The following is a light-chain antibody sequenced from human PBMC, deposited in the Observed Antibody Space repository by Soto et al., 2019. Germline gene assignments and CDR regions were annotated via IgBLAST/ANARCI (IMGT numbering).Light chain of an antibody. CDR2: GAS. V-gene: IGKV3-20*01. CDR1: QSVSSSY. CDR3: QHYGNSAT. J-gene: IGKJ4*01. Sequence: IVLPQSPGPLSLSPGEGRTFTCVASQSVSSSYLAWYQQKPGQAPRLLIYGASSRATGIPDRFSGSGSGTDFTLTISRLEPEDFAVYYCQHYGNSATFGGGTKVDIK.